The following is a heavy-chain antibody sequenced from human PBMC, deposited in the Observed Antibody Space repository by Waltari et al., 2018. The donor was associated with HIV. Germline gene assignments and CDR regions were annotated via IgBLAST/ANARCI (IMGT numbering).Heavy chain of an antibody. CDR2: IKDDGREE. D-gene: IGHD1-26*01. CDR3: ARLVYTGSYIDSFDI. CDR1: GFTFSNYC. Sequence: EVQLLESGGGLVQPVGSLRLSCAASGFTFSNYCLPWVRQTPTKGLEWVGNIKDDGREEYYVDSVKGRFTISRDNAKNSLYLQMNSLRVEDTAVYYCARLVYTGSYIDSFDIWGQGTKATVSS. V-gene: IGHV3-7*01. J-gene: IGHJ3*02.